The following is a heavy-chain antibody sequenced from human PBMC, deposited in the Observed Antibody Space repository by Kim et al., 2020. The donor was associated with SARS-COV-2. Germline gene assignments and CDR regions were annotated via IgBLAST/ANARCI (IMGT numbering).Heavy chain of an antibody. CDR3: ARDESCGGGSCYSGAFDI. V-gene: IGHV4-59*01. J-gene: IGHJ3*02. D-gene: IGHD2-15*01. Sequence: SETLSLTCTVSGGSISSYYWSWIRQPPGKGLEWIGYIYYSGSTNYNPSLKSRVTISVDTSKNQFSLKLSSVTAADTAVYYCARDESCGGGSCYSGAFDIWGQGTMVTSLQ. CDR1: GGSISSYY. CDR2: IYYSGST.